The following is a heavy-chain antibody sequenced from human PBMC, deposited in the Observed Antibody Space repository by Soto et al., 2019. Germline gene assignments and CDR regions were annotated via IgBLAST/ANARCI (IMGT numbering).Heavy chain of an antibody. CDR1: GFTFCASA. V-gene: IGHV3-73*01. J-gene: IGHJ5*02. D-gene: IGHD2-2*01. Sequence: GGSLRLSCSASGFTFCASALQWARQASGKGLEWLGRIGSRGETYATTYAASVKGRFTISRDDSKKTAYLQMNSLESEDTAVYYCAKEKISTSCCNWFDPWGQGT. CDR2: IGSRGETYAT. CDR3: AKEKISTSCCNWFDP.